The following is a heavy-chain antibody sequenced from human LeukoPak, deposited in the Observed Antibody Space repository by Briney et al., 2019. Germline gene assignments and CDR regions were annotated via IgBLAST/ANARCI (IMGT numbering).Heavy chain of an antibody. D-gene: IGHD6-19*01. CDR2: ISTYNDNT. Sequence: ASVKVSCKASGYTFTSYGISWVRQAPGQGLEWMGWISTYNDNTNYAQKFQGRVTMTTDTSTNTAYMELRSLRSDDTAVYYCAREMAVAGSGVIDSWGQGTLVTVSS. CDR1: GYTFTSYG. V-gene: IGHV1-18*01. J-gene: IGHJ4*02. CDR3: AREMAVAGSGVIDS.